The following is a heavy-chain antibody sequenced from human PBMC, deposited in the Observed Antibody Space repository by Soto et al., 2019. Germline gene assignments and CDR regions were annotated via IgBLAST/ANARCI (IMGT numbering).Heavy chain of an antibody. V-gene: IGHV1-69*02. CDR3: ARGEVDTAMVGAVFYYMDV. CDR2: IIPILGIA. CDR1: GGTFSSYT. J-gene: IGHJ6*03. D-gene: IGHD5-18*01. Sequence: QVQLVQSGAEVKKPGSSVKVSCKASGGTFSSYTISWVRQAPGQGLEWMGRIIPILGIANYAQKFQGRVTITADKSTSTAYMELSSLRSEDTAVYYCARGEVDTAMVGAVFYYMDVWGKGTTVTVSS.